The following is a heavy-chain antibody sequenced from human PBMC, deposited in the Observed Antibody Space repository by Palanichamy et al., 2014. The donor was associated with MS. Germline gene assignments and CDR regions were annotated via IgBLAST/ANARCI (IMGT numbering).Heavy chain of an antibody. CDR3: ATRSRFSPYYLDY. CDR2: ITYSGGST. J-gene: IGHJ4*02. CDR1: GFTFSSYA. D-gene: IGHD1-26*01. Sequence: EVQLLESGGGLVQPGGSLRLSCAASGFTFSSYAMSWVRQAPGKGLECVSVITYSGGSTYYADSVKGRFTISRDNSKDTLYLQMSSLRAEDTAVYYCATRSRFSPYYLDYWGQGTLVTVSS. V-gene: IGHV3-23*01.